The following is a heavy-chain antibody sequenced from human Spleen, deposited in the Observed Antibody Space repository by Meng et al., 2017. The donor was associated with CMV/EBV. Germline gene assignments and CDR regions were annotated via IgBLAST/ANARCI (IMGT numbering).Heavy chain of an antibody. Sequence: GGSLRLSCAASGFTFSGYAMSWVRQAPGQGLEWVAVIFSGSSSTDYADSVKGRFTISRDNSKKTLYLQMNSLRAEDTAVYYCAKTAVWGQGTTVTVSS. CDR1: GFTFSGYA. V-gene: IGHV3-23*03. J-gene: IGHJ6*02. CDR2: IFSGSSST. CDR3: AKTAV.